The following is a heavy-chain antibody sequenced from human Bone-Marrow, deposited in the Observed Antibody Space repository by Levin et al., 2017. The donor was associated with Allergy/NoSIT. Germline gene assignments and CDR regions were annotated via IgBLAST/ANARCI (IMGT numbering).Heavy chain of an antibody. Sequence: GSLRLSCTVSGGSISSYYWSWIRQPPGKGLEWIGYIYYSGSTNYNPSFKSRVTISVDTAKNQFSLKLSSVTAADTAVDYCARAQSRDATVVRLHGYFDLWGRGTLVTVSS. CDR3: ARAQSRDATVVRLHGYFDL. V-gene: IGHV4-59*01. J-gene: IGHJ2*01. CDR1: GGSISSYY. CDR2: IYYSGST. D-gene: IGHD4-23*01.